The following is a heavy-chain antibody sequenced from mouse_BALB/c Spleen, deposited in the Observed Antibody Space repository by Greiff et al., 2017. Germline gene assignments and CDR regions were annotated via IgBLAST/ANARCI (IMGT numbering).Heavy chain of an antibody. D-gene: IGHD2-2*01. CDR3: ARYGYDDDGLYAMDY. Sequence: DVHLVESGGGLVQPGGSLKLSCAASGFTFSSYGMSWVRQTPDKRLELVATINSNGGSTYYPDSVKGRFTISRDNAKNTLYLQMSSLKSEDTAMYYCARYGYDDDGLYAMDYWGQGTSVTVSS. J-gene: IGHJ4*01. CDR2: INSNGGST. CDR1: GFTFSSYG. V-gene: IGHV5-6-3*01.